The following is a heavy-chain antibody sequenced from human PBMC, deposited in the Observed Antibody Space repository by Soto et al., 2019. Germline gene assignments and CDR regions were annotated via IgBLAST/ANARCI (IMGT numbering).Heavy chain of an antibody. Sequence: QVQLQESGPGLVKPSETLSLTCTVSGGSISDNQWNWIRQSPGKGLEWIGYIYYSGRTNYNPSLKSRLTISRDTSTNLFSLSLRSVPAADTAVYYCARMRGLGEISPYFAYWCPGERVSVSS. D-gene: IGHD3-16*02. CDR3: ARMRGLGEISPYFAY. CDR1: GGSISDNQ. CDR2: IYYSGRT. V-gene: IGHV4-59*01. J-gene: IGHJ4*02.